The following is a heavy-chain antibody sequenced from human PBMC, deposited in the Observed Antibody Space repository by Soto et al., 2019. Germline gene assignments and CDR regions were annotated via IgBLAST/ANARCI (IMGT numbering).Heavy chain of an antibody. CDR1: GYTFTSYY. CDR2: INPSGGST. J-gene: IGHJ3*02. D-gene: IGHD3-10*01. CDR3: ARDYYGSGSYYKGAFDI. Sequence: XSVKVSCKASGYTFTSYYMHWVRQAPGQGLEWMGIINPSGGSTSYAQKFQGRVTMTRDTSTSTVYMELSSLRSEDTAVYYCARDYYGSGSYYKGAFDIWGQGTMVTVSS. V-gene: IGHV1-46*03.